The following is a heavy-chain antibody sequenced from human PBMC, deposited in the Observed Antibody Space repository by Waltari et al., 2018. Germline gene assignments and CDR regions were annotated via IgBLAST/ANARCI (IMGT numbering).Heavy chain of an antibody. CDR1: GGSISSYY. Sequence: QVQLQESGPGLVKPSETLSLPCTVSGGSISSYYWSWIRQPPGKGLEWVGYIYYSGSTNYNPSLKSRVTISVDTSKNQFSLKLSSVTAADTAVYYCARFGAGYCSGGSCYSRADYYYYMDVWGKGTTVTVSS. D-gene: IGHD2-15*01. J-gene: IGHJ6*03. CDR3: ARFGAGYCSGGSCYSRADYYYYMDV. V-gene: IGHV4-59*01. CDR2: IYYSGST.